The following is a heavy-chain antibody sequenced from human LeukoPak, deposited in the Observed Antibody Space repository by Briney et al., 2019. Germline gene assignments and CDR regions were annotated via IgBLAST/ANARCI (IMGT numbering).Heavy chain of an antibody. D-gene: IGHD2-15*01. J-gene: IGHJ4*02. V-gene: IGHV3-23*01. CDR2: ISGSGGST. Sequence: GRSLRLSCAASGFTFSSYAMHWVRQAPGKGLEWVSAISGSGGSTYYADSVKGRFTISRDNSKNTLYLQMNSLRAEDTAVYYCAKAGPAVWQQLLVQELNYFDYWGQGALVTVSS. CDR1: GFTFSSYA. CDR3: AKAGPAVWQQLLVQELNYFDY.